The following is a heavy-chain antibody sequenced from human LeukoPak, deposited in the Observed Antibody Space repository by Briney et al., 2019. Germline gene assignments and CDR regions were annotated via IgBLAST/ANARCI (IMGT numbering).Heavy chain of an antibody. J-gene: IGHJ4*02. CDR2: ISSSSNPI. V-gene: IGHV3-48*01. Sequence: PGGSLRLSCAASGFTFSRYSMNWVRQAPGKGLEWVSYISSSSNPIYYADSVKGRFTISRDNSKNTLYLQMNSLRAEDTAVYYCAKVGSSGWYGGFDYWGQGTLVTVSS. CDR3: AKVGSSGWYGGFDY. D-gene: IGHD6-19*01. CDR1: GFTFSRYS.